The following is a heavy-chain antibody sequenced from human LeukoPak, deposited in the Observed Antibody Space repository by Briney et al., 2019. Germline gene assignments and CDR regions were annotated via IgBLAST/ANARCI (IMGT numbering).Heavy chain of an antibody. D-gene: IGHD2-21*02. J-gene: IGHJ4*02. CDR3: ARGDYYFDY. CDR1: GGSFSSYY. Sequence: PSETLSLTCAVYGGSFSSYYWSWIRQPPGKGLEWIGYIYYSGRANYNPSLRSRLTISVDTSKNQFSLKLSSVTAADTAVYYCARGDYYFDYWGQGTLVTVSS. V-gene: IGHV4-59*01. CDR2: IYYSGRA.